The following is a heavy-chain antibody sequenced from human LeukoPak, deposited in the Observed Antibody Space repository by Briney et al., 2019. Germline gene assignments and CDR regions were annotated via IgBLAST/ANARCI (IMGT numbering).Heavy chain of an antibody. CDR1: GFTFSNYA. CDR2: ISANGGST. CDR3: AKSSVGQWLIYYFDY. V-gene: IGHV3-23*01. D-gene: IGHD3-22*01. Sequence: GGSLRLSCAASGFTFSNYAMSWVRQAPGKGLEWVSAISANGGSTYYADSVKGRFTISRDNSKNTLYLQMNSLRAGDTAVYYCAKSSVGQWLIYYFDYWGQGTLVTVSS. J-gene: IGHJ4*02.